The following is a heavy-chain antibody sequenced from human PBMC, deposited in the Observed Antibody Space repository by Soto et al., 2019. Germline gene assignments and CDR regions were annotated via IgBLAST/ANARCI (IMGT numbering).Heavy chain of an antibody. CDR2: ISYDGGNK. D-gene: IGHD2-2*01. J-gene: IGHJ6*02. CDR1: GFTFSSYG. Sequence: QSGGSLRLSCAASGFTFSSYGMHWVRQAPGKGLEWVAVISYDGGNKYYADSVKGRFTLSRDNPKNTVFLQMNSLRAEDTAVYYCAKTLGYCTSSSCSREFYYYYGMDVWGQGTTVTVSS. V-gene: IGHV3-30*18. CDR3: AKTLGYCTSSSCSREFYYYYGMDV.